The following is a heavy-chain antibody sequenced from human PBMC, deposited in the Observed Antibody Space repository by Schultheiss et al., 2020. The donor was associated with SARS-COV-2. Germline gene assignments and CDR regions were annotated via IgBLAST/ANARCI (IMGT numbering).Heavy chain of an antibody. D-gene: IGHD3-16*01. CDR2: IYTSGST. CDR1: GGSISSGSYY. CDR3: ARAGALGVY. V-gene: IGHV4-61*02. J-gene: IGHJ4*02. Sequence: SQTLPLTCTVSGGSISSGSYYWSWIRQPAGKGLEWIRRIYTSGSTNYNPSLKSRVTISVDTSKNQFSLKLSSVTAADTAVYYCARAGALGVYWGQGTLVTVSS.